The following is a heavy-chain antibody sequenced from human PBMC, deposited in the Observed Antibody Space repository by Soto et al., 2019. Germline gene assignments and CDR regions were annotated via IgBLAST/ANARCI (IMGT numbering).Heavy chain of an antibody. Sequence: QVHLVQSGAEVKKPGASVKVSCTCSGYTFTSYGITWVRQAPGQGLEWMGWISAHNDNTDYAQKLQGRVTVTRDTSTSTAYMELMSLRADDTAVYYCARGRYGDYWGQGALVTVSS. V-gene: IGHV1-18*01. CDR3: ARGRYGDY. CDR1: GYTFTSYG. D-gene: IGHD1-1*01. J-gene: IGHJ4*02. CDR2: ISAHNDNT.